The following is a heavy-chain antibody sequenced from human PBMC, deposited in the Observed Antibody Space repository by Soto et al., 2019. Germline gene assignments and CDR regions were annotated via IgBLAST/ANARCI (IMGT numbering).Heavy chain of an antibody. CDR2: MNPNSGNT. CDR1: GYTFTSYY. J-gene: IGHJ6*03. D-gene: IGHD2-2*01. Sequence: ASVKVSCKASGYTFTSYYINWVRQATGQGLEWMGWMNPNSGNTGYAQKFQGRVTMTRNTSISTAYMELSSLRSEDTAVYYCARLPLRYCSSTSCLNYYMDVWGKGTTVTVSS. CDR3: ARLPLRYCSSTSCLNYYMDV. V-gene: IGHV1-8*02.